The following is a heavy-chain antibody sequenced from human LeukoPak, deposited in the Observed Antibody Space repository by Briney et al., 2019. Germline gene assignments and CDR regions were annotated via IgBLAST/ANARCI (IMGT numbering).Heavy chain of an antibody. V-gene: IGHV4-31*03. D-gene: IGHD5-18*01. CDR3: ARGKGGYSPSDV. Sequence: NPSQTPSLTCTVSGGSISSGGYYWSWIRQHPGKGLEWIGYIYYSGSTYYNPSLKSRVTISVDTSKNQFSLKLSSVTAADTAVYYCARGKGGYSPSDVWGQGTTVTVSS. CDR1: GGSISSGGYY. CDR2: IYYSGST. J-gene: IGHJ6*02.